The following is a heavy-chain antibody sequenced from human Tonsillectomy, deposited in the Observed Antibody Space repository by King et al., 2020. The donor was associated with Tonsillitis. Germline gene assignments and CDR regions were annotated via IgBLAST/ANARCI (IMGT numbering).Heavy chain of an antibody. CDR1: GGSISNYY. CDR2: IFDSGGS. CDR3: AGAPYYDFWSGYLDV. J-gene: IGHJ6*04. V-gene: IGHV4-59*08. D-gene: IGHD3-3*01. Sequence: VQLQESGPGLVKPSETLSLTCSVSGGSISNYYWNWIRQPPGKGLEWIGYIFDSGGSDYNPSLKSRVTISVDTSQKQFSLKLSPVSAADTAVYYCAGAPYYDFWSGYLDVWGKGTTVTVSS.